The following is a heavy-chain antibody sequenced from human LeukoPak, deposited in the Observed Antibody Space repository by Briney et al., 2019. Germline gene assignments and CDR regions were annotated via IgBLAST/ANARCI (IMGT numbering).Heavy chain of an antibody. CDR3: ARAVVATPDTFFDY. J-gene: IGHJ4*02. CDR2: IKQDGSEK. V-gene: IGHV3-7*04. D-gene: IGHD5-12*01. CDR1: GFTFSSYW. Sequence: GGSLILSCAASGFTFSSYWMSWVRQAPGKGLEWVANIKQDGSEKYYVDSVKGRFTISRDNAKNSLYLQMNSLRAEDTAVYYCARAVVATPDTFFDYWGQGTLVTVSS.